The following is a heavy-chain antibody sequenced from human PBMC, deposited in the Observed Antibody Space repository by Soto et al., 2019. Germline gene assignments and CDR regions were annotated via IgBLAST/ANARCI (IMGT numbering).Heavy chain of an antibody. CDR1: GASMSGYF. CDR2: VYYDGST. J-gene: IGHJ4*02. Sequence: QVQLQESGPGLVKPSETLSLTCSVSGASMSGYFWNWIRQPPGKGLEWIGYVYYDGSTSYNPSLESQVTISIDMSTDQFSLRLNSVTAADTALYHCARQNNFDYWGRGTLVPGSS. V-gene: IGHV4-59*08. CDR3: ARQNNFDY.